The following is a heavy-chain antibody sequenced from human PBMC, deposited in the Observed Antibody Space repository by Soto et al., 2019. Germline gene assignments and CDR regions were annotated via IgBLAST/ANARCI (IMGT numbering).Heavy chain of an antibody. Sequence: GGSVRLCCAASGFTFSNAWMSWVRQAPGKGLEWIGLIKSKTDGGTADYAAPVKGRFTISRDDSKNTLYLQMNSLRTEDTAVYYCAKRWELLGGGEGTLVTVSS. CDR3: AKRWELLG. D-gene: IGHD2-15*01. CDR1: GFTFSNAW. V-gene: IGHV3-15*01. J-gene: IGHJ4*02. CDR2: IKSKTDGGTA.